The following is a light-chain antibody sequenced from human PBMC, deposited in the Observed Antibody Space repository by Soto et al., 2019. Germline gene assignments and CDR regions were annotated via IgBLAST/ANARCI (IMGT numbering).Light chain of an antibody. J-gene: IGLJ2*01. CDR3: CSYAGSSPHVV. CDR2: EGS. CDR1: SSDVGSYNL. V-gene: IGLV2-23*01. Sequence: QSALTQPASVSGSPGQSITISCTGTSSDVGSYNLVSWYQRHPVKAPKLMIYEGSKRPSGVSNRFSGSKSGNTASLTISGLQAEDEADYYCCSYAGSSPHVVFGGGTKLTVL.